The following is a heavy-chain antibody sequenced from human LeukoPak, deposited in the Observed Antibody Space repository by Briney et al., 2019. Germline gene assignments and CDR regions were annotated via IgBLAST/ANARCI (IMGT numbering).Heavy chain of an antibody. Sequence: ASVKVSCKASGYSFSSYAMNWVRQAPGQGLEWMGWINTNTGNPTYAQGFTGRFVSSLDTSVSTAYLQISSLKAEDTGVYYCARRGEYSSSWSHAFDIWGQGTMVTVSS. J-gene: IGHJ3*02. CDR1: GYSFSSYA. CDR2: INTNTGNP. CDR3: ARRGEYSSSWSHAFDI. D-gene: IGHD6-13*01. V-gene: IGHV7-4-1*02.